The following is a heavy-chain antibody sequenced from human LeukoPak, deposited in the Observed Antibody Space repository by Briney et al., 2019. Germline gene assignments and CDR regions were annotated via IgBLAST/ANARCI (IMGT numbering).Heavy chain of an antibody. V-gene: IGHV3-11*04. D-gene: IGHD3-10*01. Sequence: GGSLRLSCAASGFTFSDYYMSWIRQAPGKGLEWVSYISSSGSTIYYADSVKGRFTIFRDNAKNSLYLQMNSLRAEDTAVYYCARDRNGVLLWFGELLNYWGQGTLVTVSS. J-gene: IGHJ4*02. CDR2: ISSSGSTI. CDR1: GFTFSDYY. CDR3: ARDRNGVLLWFGELLNY.